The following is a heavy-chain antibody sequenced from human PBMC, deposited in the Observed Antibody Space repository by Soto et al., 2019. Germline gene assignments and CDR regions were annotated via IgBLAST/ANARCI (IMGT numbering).Heavy chain of an antibody. J-gene: IGHJ4*02. V-gene: IGHV1-18*04. Sequence: QIHLVQSGAEVRKPGASVNVSCKTSGYIFTNYGVSWVRQAPGEGLEVVGWISGYNGYPKYGQRCQCRVTLSTDTSTTTGYMELRNLRSDDTAVYYCARGSSGALYDYWGQGTLLTVSS. CDR3: ARGSSGALYDY. CDR2: ISGYNGYP. CDR1: GYIFTNYG.